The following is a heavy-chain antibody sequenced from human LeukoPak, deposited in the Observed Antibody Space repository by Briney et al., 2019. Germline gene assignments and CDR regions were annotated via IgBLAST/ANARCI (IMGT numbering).Heavy chain of an antibody. CDR1: GFTFSSYW. CDR2: IKQGGSEK. V-gene: IGHV3-7*03. Sequence: GGSLRLSCAASGFTFSSYWMSWVRQAPGKGLEWVANIKQGGSEKYYVDSVKGRFTISRDNAKNSLYLQMNSLRAEDTAVYYCAKEWMVGAFDIWGQGTMVTVSS. D-gene: IGHD5-12*01. J-gene: IGHJ3*02. CDR3: AKEWMVGAFDI.